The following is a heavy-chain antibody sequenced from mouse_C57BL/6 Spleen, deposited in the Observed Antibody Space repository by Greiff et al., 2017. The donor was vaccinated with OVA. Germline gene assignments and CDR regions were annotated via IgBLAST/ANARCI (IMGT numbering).Heavy chain of an antibody. CDR1: GYTFTSYW. Sequence: VQLQQSGAELVKPGASVKMSCKASGYTFTSYWITWVKQRPGQGLEWIGDIYPGSGSTNYNEKFKSKATPTVDTSSSTAYMQLSSLTSEDSAVYYCARWLLPYYAMDYWGQGTSVTVSS. D-gene: IGHD2-3*01. CDR2: IYPGSGST. J-gene: IGHJ4*01. CDR3: ARWLLPYYAMDY. V-gene: IGHV1-55*01.